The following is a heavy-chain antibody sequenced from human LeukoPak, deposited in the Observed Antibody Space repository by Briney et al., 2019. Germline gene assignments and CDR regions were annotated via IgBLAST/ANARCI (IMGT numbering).Heavy chain of an antibody. D-gene: IGHD4-17*01. V-gene: IGHV4-30-4*01. CDR3: ASYGDTEAHYYYYGMDV. Sequence: SETLSLTCTVSGGSISSGDYYWSWIRQPPGKGLEWIGYIYYSGSTYYNPSLKSRVTISVDTSKNQSSLKLSSVTAADTAVYYCASYGDTEAHYYYYGMDVWGKGTTVTVSS. J-gene: IGHJ6*04. CDR1: GGSISSGDYY. CDR2: IYYSGST.